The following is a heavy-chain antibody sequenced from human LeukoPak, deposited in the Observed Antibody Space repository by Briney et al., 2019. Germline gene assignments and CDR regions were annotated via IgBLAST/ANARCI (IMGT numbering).Heavy chain of an antibody. V-gene: IGHV4-4*07. J-gene: IGHJ3*02. CDR2: IYTSEST. D-gene: IGHD2-15*01. Sequence: SETLSLTCTVSGGSLSSYYWSWIRQSAGKGLEWIGRIYTSESTNYNPSLKSRVTMSVDTSKNQFSLKLTSVTAADTAVYYCARASDSCSGGSCYPDAFDIWGQGTMVTVSS. CDR1: GGSLSSYY. CDR3: ARASDSCSGGSCYPDAFDI.